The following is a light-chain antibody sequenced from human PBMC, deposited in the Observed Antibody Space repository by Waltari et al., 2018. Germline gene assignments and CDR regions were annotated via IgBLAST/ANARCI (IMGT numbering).Light chain of an antibody. CDR3: YSKDSSGNHRV. Sequence: SYELTQPPSVSVSPGQTATITCSGDALPKKYAYWYQQKSGQAPVLVIYEDTKRPSGIPEGFAGSSSGTTATLTISGAQVEDEADYYCYSKDSSGNHRVFGGGTKLTVL. V-gene: IGLV3-10*01. J-gene: IGLJ2*01. CDR1: ALPKKY. CDR2: EDT.